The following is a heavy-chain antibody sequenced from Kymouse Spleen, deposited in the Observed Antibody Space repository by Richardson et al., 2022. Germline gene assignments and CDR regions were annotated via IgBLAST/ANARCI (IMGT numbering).Heavy chain of an antibody. Sequence: QVQLVESGGGVVQPGRSLRLSCAASGFTFSSYGMHWVRQAPGKGLEWVAVIWYDGSNKYYADSVKGRFTISRDNSKNTLYLQMNSLRAEDTAVYYCAREDYSNYEGAFDIWGQGTMVTVSS. J-gene: IGHJ3*02. CDR3: AREDYSNYEGAFDI. CDR2: IWYDGSNK. V-gene: IGHV3-33*01. CDR1: GFTFSSYG. D-gene: IGHD4-11,IGHD4-11*01.